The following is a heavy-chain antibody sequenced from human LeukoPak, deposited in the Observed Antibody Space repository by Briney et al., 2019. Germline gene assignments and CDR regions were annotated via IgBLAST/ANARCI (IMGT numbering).Heavy chain of an antibody. CDR1: GFTFSNAW. CDR2: IKSKTGGGTI. D-gene: IGHD3-9*01. J-gene: IGHJ4*02. Sequence: GGSLRLFCAGSGFTFSNAWMNWVRQAPGKGLEWVGRIKSKTGGGTIDYAAPVKGRFTISRDDSKNTLYLQMSSLKTEDTAVYYCSTARDPGYYPDYWGQGTLVTVSS. V-gene: IGHV3-15*01. CDR3: STARDPGYYPDY.